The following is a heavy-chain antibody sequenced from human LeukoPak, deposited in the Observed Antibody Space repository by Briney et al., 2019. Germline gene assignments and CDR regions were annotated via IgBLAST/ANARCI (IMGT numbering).Heavy chain of an antibody. D-gene: IGHD5-18*01. V-gene: IGHV3-48*03. CDR3: AKRGYSYGYYYYMDV. J-gene: IGHJ6*03. Sequence: PGGSLRLSCAASGFTFSSYEMNWVRQAPGKGLEWVSYISSSGSTIYYADSVKGRFTISRDNAKNSLYLQMNSLRAEDTAVYYCAKRGYSYGYYYYMDVWGKGTTVTISS. CDR2: ISSSGSTI. CDR1: GFTFSSYE.